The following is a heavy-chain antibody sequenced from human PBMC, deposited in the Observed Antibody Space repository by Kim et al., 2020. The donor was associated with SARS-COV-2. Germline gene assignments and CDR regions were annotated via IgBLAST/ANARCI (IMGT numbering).Heavy chain of an antibody. CDR3: ARNSNYDILTGYNYYYGMDV. CDR1: GGSISSYY. CDR2: IYYSGST. V-gene: IGHV4-59*01. D-gene: IGHD3-9*01. J-gene: IGHJ6*02. Sequence: SETLSLTCTVSGGSISSYYWSWIRQPPGKGLEWIGYIYYSGSTNYNPSLKRRVTISVDTSKNQFSLKLSSVTAADTAVYYCARNSNYDILTGYNYYYGMDVWGQGTTVTVSS.